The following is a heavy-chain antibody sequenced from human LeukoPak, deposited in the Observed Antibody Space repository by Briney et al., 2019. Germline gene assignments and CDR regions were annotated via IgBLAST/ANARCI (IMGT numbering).Heavy chain of an antibody. CDR3: TRDVYGDSYFDY. D-gene: IGHD4-17*01. Sequence: GGSLRLSCAASGFSSSRYTMNWVRQAPGKGLEWVSSISTGSHIYYADSVKGRFSISRDNAKNTLSLQMNSLRVEDMAIYYCTRDVYGDSYFDYWGQGTLVTVSS. CDR2: ISTGSHI. V-gene: IGHV3-21*01. J-gene: IGHJ4*02. CDR1: GFSSSRYT.